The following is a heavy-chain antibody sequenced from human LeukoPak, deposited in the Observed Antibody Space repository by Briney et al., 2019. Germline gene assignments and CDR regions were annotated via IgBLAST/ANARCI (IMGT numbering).Heavy chain of an antibody. CDR1: GFTFSIYA. J-gene: IGHJ4*02. V-gene: IGHV3-21*03. Sequence: GGSLTLSCPASGFTFSIYAINWVRQGPGKGREWVSSISSSSSYIYYADSGKGRFTISRDNATNSLYLQMNSLRAEDTSVYYCARDLAYVYVCGSYRRNFDYWGQGHLVTVSS. CDR3: ARDLAYVYVCGSYRRNFDY. D-gene: IGHD3-16*02. CDR2: ISSSSSYI.